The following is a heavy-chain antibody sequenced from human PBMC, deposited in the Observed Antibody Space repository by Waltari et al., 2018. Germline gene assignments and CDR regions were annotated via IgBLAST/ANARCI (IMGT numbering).Heavy chain of an antibody. D-gene: IGHD2-21*01. CDR1: ACTFPKPA. J-gene: IGHJ4*02. CDR2: ISYDGSKK. Sequence: QLQLVESGGGVVQTGRYLGLSCAAAACTFPKPAMHWVRQAPGKGLEWVAVISYDGSKKYYANSVKGRFTISRDNSKNTLYLQMSSLRAEDTALYYCAREGPSYSGFDYWGQGSLVTVSS. CDR3: AREGPSYSGFDY. V-gene: IGHV3-30-3*01.